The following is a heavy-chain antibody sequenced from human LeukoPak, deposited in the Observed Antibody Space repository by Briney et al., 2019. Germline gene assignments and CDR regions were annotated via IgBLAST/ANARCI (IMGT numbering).Heavy chain of an antibody. CDR3: VRGYSFGPYGMDV. Sequence: LRLSCSASGFPFSSYAMHWVRQAPGKGLEYVSAISDSGGSTYYADSVKGRFTISRDKSKNTLYLQMSSLRAEDTAVYFCVRGYSFGPYGMDVWGQGTTVTVSS. D-gene: IGHD2-15*01. J-gene: IGHJ6*02. CDR2: ISDSGGST. V-gene: IGHV3-64D*09. CDR1: GFPFSSYA.